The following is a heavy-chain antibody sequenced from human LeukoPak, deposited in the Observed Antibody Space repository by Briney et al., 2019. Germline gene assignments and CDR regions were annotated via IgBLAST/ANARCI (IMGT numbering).Heavy chain of an antibody. J-gene: IGHJ6*02. CDR2: INPNSGGT. CDR1: GYTFTGYY. V-gene: IGHV1-2*02. D-gene: IGHD2-15*01. CDR3: AREVVVAATETNYYYYYGMDV. Sequence: ASVKVSCKASGYTFTGYYMHWVRQAPGQGLEWMGWINPNSGGTNYAQKFQGRVTMTRDTSISTAYMELSRLRSDDTAVYYCAREVVVAATETNYYYYYGMDVWGQGTTVTVSS.